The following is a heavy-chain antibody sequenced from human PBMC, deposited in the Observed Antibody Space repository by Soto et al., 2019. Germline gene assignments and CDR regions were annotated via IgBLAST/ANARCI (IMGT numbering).Heavy chain of an antibody. CDR2: INSRTGVT. J-gene: IGHJ4*02. Sequence: GASVKVSCKASGYTFTGYYMHWVRQVPGQGLEWMGWINSRTGVTNYAQKFQGWVTMTRDTSISTAYMEVSRLKSDDTAVYYCAREAGVSGVLYYWGQGTLVTVPS. CDR3: AREAGVSGVLYY. D-gene: IGHD3-16*01. V-gene: IGHV1-2*04. CDR1: GYTFTGYY.